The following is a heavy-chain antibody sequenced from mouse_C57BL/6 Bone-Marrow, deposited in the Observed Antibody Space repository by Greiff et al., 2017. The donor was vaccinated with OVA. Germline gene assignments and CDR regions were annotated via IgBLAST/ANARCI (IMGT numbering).Heavy chain of an antibody. D-gene: IGHD2-2*01. CDR3: ARDRGLRRYAMDY. V-gene: IGHV3-6*01. CDR2: ISYDGSN. J-gene: IGHJ4*01. Sequence: DVKLVESGPGLVKPSQSLSLTCSVTGYSITSGYYWNWIRQFPGNKLEWMGYISYDGSNNYNPSLKNRISITRDTSKNQFFLKLNSVTTEDTATYYCARDRGLRRYAMDYWGQGTSVTVSS. CDR1: GYSITSGYY.